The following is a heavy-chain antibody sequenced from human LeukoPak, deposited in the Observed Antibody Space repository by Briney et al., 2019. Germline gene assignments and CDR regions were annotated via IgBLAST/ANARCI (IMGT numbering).Heavy chain of an antibody. J-gene: IGHJ4*02. CDR3: ASWSSSWYPQFDY. CDR2: INPHNGDT. Sequence: ASVKVSCKASGYTFIGYYLHWVRQAPGQGLEWMGWINPHNGDTNYAQKFQGRVTMTRDTSISTAYMELSRLRSDDTAVYYCASWSSSWYPQFDYWGQGTLVTVSS. D-gene: IGHD6-13*01. V-gene: IGHV1-2*02. CDR1: GYTFIGYY.